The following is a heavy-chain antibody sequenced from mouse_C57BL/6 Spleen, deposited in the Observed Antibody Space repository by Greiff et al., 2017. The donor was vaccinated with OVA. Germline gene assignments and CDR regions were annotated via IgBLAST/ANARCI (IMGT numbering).Heavy chain of an antibody. J-gene: IGHJ4*01. CDR3: ASNYVDYYAMDY. CDR2: ISYDGSN. D-gene: IGHD2-1*01. CDR1: GYSITSGYY. Sequence: EVQLQQSGPGLVKPSQSLSLTCSVTGYSITSGYYWNWIRQFPGNKLEWMGYISYDGSNNYNPSLKNRISITRDTSKNQFFLKLNSVTTEDTATYYCASNYVDYYAMDYWGQGTSVTVSS. V-gene: IGHV3-6*01.